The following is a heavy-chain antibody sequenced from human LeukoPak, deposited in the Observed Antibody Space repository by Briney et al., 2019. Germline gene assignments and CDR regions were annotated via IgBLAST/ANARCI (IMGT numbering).Heavy chain of an antibody. D-gene: IGHD3-22*01. CDR1: GYTFTGYY. CDR3: ARDLYYYDSSGYSHHDAFDI. CDR2: INPNSGGT. Sequence: ASVKVSCKASGYTFTGYYMHWVRQAPGQGLGWMGWINPNSGGTNYAQKFQGRVTMTRDTSISTAYMELSRLRSDDTAVYYCARDLYYYDSSGYSHHDAFDIWGQGTMVTVSS. J-gene: IGHJ3*02. V-gene: IGHV1-2*02.